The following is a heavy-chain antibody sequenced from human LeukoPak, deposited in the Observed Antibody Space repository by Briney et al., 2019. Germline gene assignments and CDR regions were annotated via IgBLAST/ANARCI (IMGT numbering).Heavy chain of an antibody. V-gene: IGHV4-59*08. CDR2: IYYSGST. CDR1: GGSISSYY. D-gene: IGHD6-6*01. CDR3: AGQPWGSSWGIDY. Sequence: SETLSLTCTVSGGSISSYYWSWIRQPPGKGLEWIGYIYYSGSTNYNPSLKSRVTISVDTSKNQFSLKLSSVTAADTAVYYRAGQPWGSSWGIDYWGQGTLVTVSS. J-gene: IGHJ4*02.